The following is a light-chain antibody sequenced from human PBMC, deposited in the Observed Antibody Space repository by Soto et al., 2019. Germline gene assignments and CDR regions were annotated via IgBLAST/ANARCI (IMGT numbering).Light chain of an antibody. CDR1: TSNIGAGYD. V-gene: IGLV1-40*01. CDR3: QSYGRSLSFLVV. J-gene: IGLJ2*01. CDR2: AYA. Sequence: QSELTQPPSVSGAPGQRVTISCTGNTSNIGAGYDVHWYQHVRGAAPKLLIYAYAKRSSGVPDRFSGSKSGTSASLAISGFWVEEEVDFYCQSYGRSLSFLVVFGGGPKLPVL.